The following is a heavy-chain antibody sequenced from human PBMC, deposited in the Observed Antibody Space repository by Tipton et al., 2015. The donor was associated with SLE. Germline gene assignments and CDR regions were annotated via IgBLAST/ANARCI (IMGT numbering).Heavy chain of an antibody. V-gene: IGHV4-59*01. CDR1: GGSMSTYY. CDR3: ARYSLTNWHLDL. CDR2: IYYSGGT. J-gene: IGHJ2*01. Sequence: LRLSCTVSGGSMSTYYWSWIRLPPGKGLEWIGYIYYSGGTSYNPSLNSRVTISVDMSRNQFSLKLTSVTAADSAVYYCARYSLTNWHLDLWGRGTLVTVSS. D-gene: IGHD2-15*01.